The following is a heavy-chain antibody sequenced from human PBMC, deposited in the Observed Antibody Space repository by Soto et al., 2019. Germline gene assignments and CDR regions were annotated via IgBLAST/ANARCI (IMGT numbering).Heavy chain of an antibody. CDR3: TTEPFYYDFWSGYQPYFYY. D-gene: IGHD3-3*01. Sequence: PGGSLRLSCAASGFTFSNAWMSWVRQAPGKGLEWVGRIKSKTDGGTTDYAAPVKGRFTISRDDSKNTLYLQMNSLKTEDTAVYYCTTEPFYYDFWSGYQPYFYYWGQGTLVTVSS. V-gene: IGHV3-15*01. J-gene: IGHJ4*02. CDR2: IKSKTDGGTT. CDR1: GFTFSNAW.